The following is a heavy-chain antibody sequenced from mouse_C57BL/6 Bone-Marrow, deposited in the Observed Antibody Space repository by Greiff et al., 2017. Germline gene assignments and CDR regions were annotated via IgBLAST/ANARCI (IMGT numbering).Heavy chain of an antibody. Sequence: QVQLQQSGAELARPGASVKLSCKASGYTFTSYGISWVKQRTGQGLEWIGEIYPRSGNTYYNEKFKGKATLTADKSSSTAYMELRSLTSEDSAVXFCASCDGDYYAMDYGGQGTSVTVSS. CDR1: GYTFTSYG. CDR3: ASCDGDYYAMDY. CDR2: IYPRSGNT. D-gene: IGHD2-3*01. V-gene: IGHV1-81*01. J-gene: IGHJ4*01.